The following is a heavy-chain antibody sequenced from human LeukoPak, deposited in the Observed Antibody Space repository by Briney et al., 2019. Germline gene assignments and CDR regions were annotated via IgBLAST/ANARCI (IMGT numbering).Heavy chain of an antibody. J-gene: IGHJ6*03. V-gene: IGHV4-34*01. D-gene: IGHD4-23*01. Sequence: SETLSLTCAVYGGSFSGYYWSWIRQPPGKGLEWIGEINYSGSTNYNPSLKSRLTLSVDTSKNQFSLRLSSMTAADTALYYCARGPRGNSVRKYYYYMDVWDKGTPVSVS. CDR3: ARGPRGNSVRKYYYYMDV. CDR2: INYSGST. CDR1: GGSFSGYY.